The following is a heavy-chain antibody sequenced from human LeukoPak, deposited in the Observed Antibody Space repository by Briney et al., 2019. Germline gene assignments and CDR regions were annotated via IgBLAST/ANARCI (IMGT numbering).Heavy chain of an antibody. V-gene: IGHV3-23*01. D-gene: IGHD3-22*01. Sequence: GGSLRLSCAASGFTFSSYAMSWVRQAPGKGLEWVSAISGSGGTTYDADSVKGRFTISRDNSKNTLYLQMNSLRSDDTAVYYCARRITMIGSDYWGQGTLVTVSS. J-gene: IGHJ4*02. CDR1: GFTFSSYA. CDR2: ISGSGGTT. CDR3: ARRITMIGSDY.